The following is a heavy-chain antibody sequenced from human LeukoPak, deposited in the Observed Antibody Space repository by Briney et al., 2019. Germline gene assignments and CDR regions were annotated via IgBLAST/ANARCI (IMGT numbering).Heavy chain of an antibody. J-gene: IGHJ2*01. V-gene: IGHV3-23*01. CDR1: GFTFSTYA. CDR2: ISGGGGGT. Sequence: PGGSLRLSFAASGFTFSTYAMNWVRQAPGKGLEWVSSISGGGGGTYYADSVKGRFTISRDNSENTLHLQMNSLRAEDTAVYYCAKARTYWYFDLWGCGTLVTVSS. CDR3: AKARTYWYFDL.